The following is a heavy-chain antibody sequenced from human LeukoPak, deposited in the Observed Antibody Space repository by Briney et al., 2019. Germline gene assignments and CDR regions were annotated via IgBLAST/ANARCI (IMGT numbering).Heavy chain of an antibody. J-gene: IGHJ4*02. V-gene: IGHV1-2*02. CDR1: GYTFTGYY. CDR2: INPNSGGT. Sequence: ASVKVSCKASGYTFTGYYMHWVRQAPGQGLEWMGWINPNSGGTNYAQKFQGRVTMTRDTSIGTAYMELSRLRSDDTAVYYCARDLPYCSSTSCSYYFDYWGQGTLVTVSS. CDR3: ARDLPYCSSTSCSYYFDY. D-gene: IGHD2-2*01.